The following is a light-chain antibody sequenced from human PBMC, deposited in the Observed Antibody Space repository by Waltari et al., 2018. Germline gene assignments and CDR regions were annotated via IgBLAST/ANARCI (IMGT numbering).Light chain of an antibody. Sequence: SYVLTQPPSVSVAPGKTARISFGGKNLGKKNVHRYQQKPGQAPVVVIYYDSDRPSGIPERFSGSNSGNTATLTISRVEAGDEADYYCQVWDGSSDSVVFGGGTQLTVL. J-gene: IGLJ2*01. V-gene: IGLV3-21*04. CDR2: YDS. CDR3: QVWDGSSDSVV. CDR1: NLGKKN.